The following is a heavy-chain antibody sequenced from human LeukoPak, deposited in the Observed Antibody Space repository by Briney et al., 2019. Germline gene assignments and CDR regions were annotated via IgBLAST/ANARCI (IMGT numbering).Heavy chain of an antibody. Sequence: SETLSLTCSVSGGSISDYYWSWIRQPPGKGLEWIGYIYYSGSTNYNPSLKSRVSISVDTSKNQFSLKLTSVTASDTAVYYCARRIAAAGTHFDYWGQGTLVTVSS. CDR3: ARRIAAAGTHFDY. D-gene: IGHD6-13*01. V-gene: IGHV4-59*08. CDR1: GGSISDYY. CDR2: IYYSGST. J-gene: IGHJ4*02.